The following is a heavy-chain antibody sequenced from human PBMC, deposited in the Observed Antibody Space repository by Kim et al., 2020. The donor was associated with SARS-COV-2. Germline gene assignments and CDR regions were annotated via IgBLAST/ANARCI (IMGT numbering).Heavy chain of an antibody. J-gene: IGHJ4*02. Sequence: GGSLRLSCAAYGFTFSSYAMSWVRQAPGKGLEWVSAISGSGGSTYYADSVKGRFTISRDNSKNTLYLQMNSLRAEDTAVYYCAKVGTLTRNYYDSQNDYWGQGTLVTVSS. CDR2: ISGSGGST. D-gene: IGHD3-22*01. CDR1: GFTFSSYA. V-gene: IGHV3-23*01. CDR3: AKVGTLTRNYYDSQNDY.